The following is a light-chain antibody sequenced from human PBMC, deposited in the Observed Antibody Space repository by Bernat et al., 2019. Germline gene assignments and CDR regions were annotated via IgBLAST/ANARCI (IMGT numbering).Light chain of an antibody. Sequence: SYELTQTPSVSVSPGQTATISCSGDKLGDKIVSWYQQKAGQAPVLVIYQDHKRPSGIPERFSGSNYGNTATLTVGGTQPIDEVDYYCQAWDRGSLVFGGGTKLTVL. V-gene: IGLV3-1*01. CDR1: KLGDKI. J-gene: IGLJ2*01. CDR3: QAWDRGSLV. CDR2: QDH.